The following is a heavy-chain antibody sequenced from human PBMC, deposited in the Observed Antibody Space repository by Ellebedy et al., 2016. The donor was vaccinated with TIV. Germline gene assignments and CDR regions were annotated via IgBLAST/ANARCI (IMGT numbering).Heavy chain of an antibody. V-gene: IGHV1-18*01. CDR1: GYTFNRYI. CDR3: ARDWSGH. D-gene: IGHD3-3*01. J-gene: IGHJ4*02. Sequence: AASVKVSCKTSGYTFNRYIFSWVRQASGQGLEWMGWISPYTGDTNYAQKFQGRITMSTDTSTNTAYMELRSLRSEDTAVYYCARDWSGHWGQGTLVTVSS. CDR2: ISPYTGDT.